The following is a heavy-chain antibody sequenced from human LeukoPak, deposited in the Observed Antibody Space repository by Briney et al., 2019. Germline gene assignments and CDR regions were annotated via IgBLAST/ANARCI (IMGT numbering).Heavy chain of an antibody. D-gene: IGHD2-2*01. CDR3: ARVPFRSSTSL. V-gene: IGHV3-30-3*01. Sequence: GGSLRLSCAASGFTFSSYAMHWVRQAPGKGLEWVALISYDGSNKYYADSVKGRFTISRDNSKNTLYLQMNSLRAEDTAVYYCARVPFRSSTSLWGQGTLVTVSS. CDR1: GFTFSSYA. CDR2: ISYDGSNK. J-gene: IGHJ4*02.